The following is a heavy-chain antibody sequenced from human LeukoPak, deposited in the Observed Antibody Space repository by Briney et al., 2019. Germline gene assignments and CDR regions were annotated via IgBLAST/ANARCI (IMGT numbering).Heavy chain of an antibody. CDR2: ISGSGGST. V-gene: IGHV3-23*01. J-gene: IGHJ4*02. CDR1: GFTLNNYG. Sequence: GGSLRLSCAASGFTLNNYGMSWVRQAPGKGLAWVSAISGSGGSTYYADSVKGRFTISRDNSKNTLYLQMNSLRAEDTAVYYCAREWYYDSSGGRYFDYWGQGTLVTVSS. CDR3: AREWYYDSSGGRYFDY. D-gene: IGHD3-22*01.